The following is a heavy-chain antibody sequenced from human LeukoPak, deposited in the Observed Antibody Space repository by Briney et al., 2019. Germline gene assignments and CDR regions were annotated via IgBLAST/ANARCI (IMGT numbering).Heavy chain of an antibody. D-gene: IGHD6-25*01. J-gene: IGHJ5*02. V-gene: IGHV4-34*01. CDR3: ARGPRQRLPRGWFDP. CDR2: INHSGST. Sequence: SETLSLTCAVYGGSFSGYYWSWIRRPPGKGLEWIGEINHSGSTNYNPSLKSRVTISVDTSKNQFSLKLSSVTAADTAVYYCARGPRQRLPRGWFDPWGQGTLVTVSS. CDR1: GGSFSGYY.